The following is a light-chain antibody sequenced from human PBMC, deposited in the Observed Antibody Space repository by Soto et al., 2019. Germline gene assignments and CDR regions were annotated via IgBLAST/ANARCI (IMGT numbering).Light chain of an antibody. CDR2: GAF. CDR3: QQYGGSRPDT. V-gene: IGKV3-20*01. Sequence: EIVLTQSPGTLSLSPGERATLSCRASQSVSNNYLAWYQQKPGQAPRLLIYGAFSRATGIPDRFSGSGSGTDFTLTITGLEPEYFAVYYCQQYGGSRPDTFGGGPKVDIK. J-gene: IGKJ4*01. CDR1: QSVSNNY.